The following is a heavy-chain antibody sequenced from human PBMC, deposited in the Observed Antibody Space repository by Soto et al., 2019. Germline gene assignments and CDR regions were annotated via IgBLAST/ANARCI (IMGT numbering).Heavy chain of an antibody. D-gene: IGHD6-19*01. V-gene: IGHV3-7*03. Sequence: GGSLRLSCVASGLTFRSSWMSWVRLPPGNGLEWVANIKDDGSETYYVDSVKGRFTISRDNTKNSLYLLMSGLRVDDTAVYYCVNSYAARGWYEGSDYWGRGTVVTVSS. CDR1: GLTFRSSW. J-gene: IGHJ4*02. CDR2: IKDDGSET. CDR3: VNSYAARGWYEGSDY.